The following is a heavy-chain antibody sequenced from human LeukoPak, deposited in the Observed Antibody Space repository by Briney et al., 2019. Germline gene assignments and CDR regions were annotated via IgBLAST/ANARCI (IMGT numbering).Heavy chain of an antibody. CDR3: ARLFRYGYDNVWESYRYHDY. D-gene: IGHD3-16*02. V-gene: IGHV5-51*01. J-gene: IGHJ4*02. CDR2: IYPGDSDT. Sequence: GESLKISCKSSGYSFTSNWIGWVRQMPGKGLEWMGIIYPGDSDTKYSPSFQGQVTISADKSISTAHLQWSSLKASDTAIYCCARLFRYGYDNVWESYRYHDYWGQGTLVTVSS. CDR1: GYSFTSNW.